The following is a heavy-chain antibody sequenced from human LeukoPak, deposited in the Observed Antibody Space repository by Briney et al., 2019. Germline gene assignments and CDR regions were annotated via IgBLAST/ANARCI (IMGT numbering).Heavy chain of an antibody. J-gene: IGHJ4*02. V-gene: IGHV1-2*02. D-gene: IGHD3-10*01. CDR3: ARAMVRGVNDY. CDR1: GYTFSGYY. CDR2: INPDSGGT. Sequence: ASVKVSCKASGYTFSGYYMHWVRQAPGQGLEWMVCINPDSGGTNYAQKLQGRVTMTTDTSTSTAYMELRSLRSDDTAVYYCARAMVRGVNDYWGQGTLVTVSS.